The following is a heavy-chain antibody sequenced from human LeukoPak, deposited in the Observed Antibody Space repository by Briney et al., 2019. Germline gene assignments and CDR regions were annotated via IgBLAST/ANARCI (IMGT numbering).Heavy chain of an antibody. Sequence: PSETLSLTCTVSGGSISSYYWSWIRQPPGKGLEWIGYIYYSGSTNYNPSLKSRVTISVDTSKNQFSLKLSSVTAADTAVYYCTRTYSSSSIDYWGQGARVTVSS. CDR1: GGSISSYY. J-gene: IGHJ4*02. D-gene: IGHD6-6*01. CDR3: TRTYSSSSIDY. CDR2: IYYSGST. V-gene: IGHV4-59*01.